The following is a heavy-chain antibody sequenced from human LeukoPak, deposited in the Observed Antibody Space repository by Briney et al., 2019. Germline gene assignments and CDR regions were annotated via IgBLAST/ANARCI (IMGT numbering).Heavy chain of an antibody. V-gene: IGHV3-7*01. D-gene: IGHD3-22*01. CDR1: GFTFSSYW. CDR2: IKQDGSEK. Sequence: GGSLRLSCAASGFTFSSYWMSWVRQAPGKGLEWVANIKQDGSEKYYVDSVKGRFTISRDNSKNTLYLQMNSLRAEDTAVYYCAKEGRPFGYYDSSGLQGYWGQGTLVTVSS. CDR3: AKEGRPFGYYDSSGLQGY. J-gene: IGHJ4*02.